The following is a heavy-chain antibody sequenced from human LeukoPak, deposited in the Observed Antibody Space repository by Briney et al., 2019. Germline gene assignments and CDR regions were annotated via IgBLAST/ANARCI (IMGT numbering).Heavy chain of an antibody. CDR3: ARIARRVIYDSLTGYFDY. Sequence: SVKVSCKASGGTFSSYAISWVRQAPGQGLEWMGGIIPIFGTANYAQKFQGRVTITADESTSTAYMELSSLRSEDTAVYYCARIARRVIYDSLTGYFDYWVQGTLVTVSS. CDR1: GGTFSSYA. D-gene: IGHD3-9*01. J-gene: IGHJ4*02. V-gene: IGHV1-69*13. CDR2: IIPIFGTA.